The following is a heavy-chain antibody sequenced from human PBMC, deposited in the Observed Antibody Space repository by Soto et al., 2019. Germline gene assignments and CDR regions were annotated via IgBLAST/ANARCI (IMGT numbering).Heavy chain of an antibody. V-gene: IGHV2-5*02. CDR1: GFSLSTSGVG. CDR2: IYWDDDK. J-gene: IGHJ3*01. D-gene: IGHD2-15*01. CDR3: AHREGYCSGGMCRMGAFDF. Sequence: QITLKEAGPTLVKPTETLTLTCTFSGFSLSTSGVGVGWIRQPPGKALEWLALIYWDDDKRYSPSLQSRLTITKDTSKNQVVLAVTNLDPVDTATNYCAHREGYCSGGMCRMGAFDFWGQGTMVTVSS.